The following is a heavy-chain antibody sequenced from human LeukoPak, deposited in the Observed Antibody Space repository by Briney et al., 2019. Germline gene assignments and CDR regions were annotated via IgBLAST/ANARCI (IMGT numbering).Heavy chain of an antibody. Sequence: GGSLSLSRAASVLTFSSYAMSPVRQAPGKELQGVAAISGSGGSTYYADSVKGRLTISSYNSQHKLHLQMNSQWAADTAVYVFSKDRGYSSGWHRNYWGQGTLVTVSS. V-gene: IGHV3-23*01. D-gene: IGHD6-19*01. CDR3: SKDRGYSSGWHRNY. CDR2: ISGSGGST. CDR1: VLTFSSYA. J-gene: IGHJ4*02.